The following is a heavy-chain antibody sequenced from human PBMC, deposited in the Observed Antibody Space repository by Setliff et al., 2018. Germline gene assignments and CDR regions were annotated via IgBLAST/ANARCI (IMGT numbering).Heavy chain of an antibody. Sequence: SETLSLTCTVSGGSISPYFWSWIRQPPGKGLEWIGYIYHNGNTNFSPSLKTRVTMSVDPSKNQFALNLRSVTAADTAVYYCVRDRTAYSYGLDVWAQGTTVTVSS. CDR2: IYHNGNT. D-gene: IGHD5-18*01. CDR1: GGSISPYF. J-gene: IGHJ6*02. CDR3: VRDRTAYSYGLDV. V-gene: IGHV4-59*01.